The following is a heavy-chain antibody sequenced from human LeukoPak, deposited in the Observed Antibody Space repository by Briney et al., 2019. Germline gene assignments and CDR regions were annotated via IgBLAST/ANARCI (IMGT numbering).Heavy chain of an antibody. D-gene: IGHD3-9*01. J-gene: IGHJ2*01. CDR3: ARIVPDYDILSEAKNENCYFDL. Sequence: SETLSLTGTVSGGSISSYYWSWIRQPAGQGLEWIGRIYTSGSTNYNPSLKSRSTMSVDTSKNQFPLKLSSVTAADTAVYYCARIVPDYDILSEAKNENCYFDLWGRGTLVTVSS. CDR2: IYTSGST. CDR1: GGSISSYY. V-gene: IGHV4-4*07.